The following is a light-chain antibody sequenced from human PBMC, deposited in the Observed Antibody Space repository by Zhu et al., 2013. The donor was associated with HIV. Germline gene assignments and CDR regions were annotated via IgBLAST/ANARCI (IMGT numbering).Light chain of an antibody. V-gene: IGKV1-9*01. J-gene: IGKJ5*01. CDR1: QDIGKY. CDR2: AAS. Sequence: DIQLTQSPSFLSASVGDRVTITCRASQDIGKYLAWYQQKPGKAPTLLVYAASTTADEVPSRFSGRGSGTEFTLTIGSLHPEDFATYYCQQYYTYPITFGQGTRLEAK. CDR3: QQYYTYPIT.